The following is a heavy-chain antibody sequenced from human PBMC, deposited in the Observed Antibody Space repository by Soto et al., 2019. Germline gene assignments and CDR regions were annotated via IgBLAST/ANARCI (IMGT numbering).Heavy chain of an antibody. J-gene: IGHJ5*02. CDR1: GFTFSSYA. D-gene: IGHD2-15*01. CDR2: ISGSGGNT. Sequence: EVQLLESGGGLVQPGGSLRLSCAASGFTFSSYAMIWVRQAPGKGLEWISDISGSGGNTHYPDSVKGRFTISRDNSNNMLYLQMNSLRAEDTAIYYCAKWAVVAGRGWFDPWGQGTLVTVSS. CDR3: AKWAVVAGRGWFDP. V-gene: IGHV3-23*01.